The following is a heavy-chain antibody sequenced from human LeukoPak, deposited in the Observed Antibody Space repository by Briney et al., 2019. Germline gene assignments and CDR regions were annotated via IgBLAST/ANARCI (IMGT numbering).Heavy chain of an antibody. CDR3: ARDVYGSGSF. Sequence: PSETLSLTCTVSGYSISSGYYWGWIRQPPGKGLEWIGSIYHSGSTYYNPSLKSRVTISVDTSKNQFSLKLSSVTAADTAVYYCARDVYGSGSFWGQGTLVTVSS. CDR1: GYSISSGYY. V-gene: IGHV4-38-2*02. D-gene: IGHD3-10*01. CDR2: IYHSGST. J-gene: IGHJ4*02.